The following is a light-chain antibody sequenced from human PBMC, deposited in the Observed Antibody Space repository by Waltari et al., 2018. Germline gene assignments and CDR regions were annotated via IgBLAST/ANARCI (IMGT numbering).Light chain of an antibody. J-gene: IGKJ4*01. CDR3: QQRSNWPLT. V-gene: IGKV3-11*01. CDR2: DAS. Sequence: EIVLTQSPDTLSLSPGERVTLSCRASQSVSTYFAWYQQKPGLAPRLLIYDASNRATGIPARFSGSGSGTDFTLTISSLEPEDFAVYYCQQRSNWPLTFGGGTKVELK. CDR1: QSVSTY.